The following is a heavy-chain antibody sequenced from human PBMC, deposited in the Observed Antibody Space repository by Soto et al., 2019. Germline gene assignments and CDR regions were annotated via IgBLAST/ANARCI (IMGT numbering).Heavy chain of an antibody. CDR2: IYYSGST. D-gene: IGHD7-27*01. V-gene: IGHV4-59*08. CDR1: NDSISTYY. J-gene: IGHJ4*02. CDR3: ARPGRDWGALHY. Sequence: QVQLQESGPGLEKPSETLSLTCTVSNDSISTYYWTWIRQPPGKGLEWIGFIYYSGSTNYNPSLQSRVTISVDTSKNQFSLKMNSVTAADTAVYYCARPGRDWGALHYWGQGTLVTVSS.